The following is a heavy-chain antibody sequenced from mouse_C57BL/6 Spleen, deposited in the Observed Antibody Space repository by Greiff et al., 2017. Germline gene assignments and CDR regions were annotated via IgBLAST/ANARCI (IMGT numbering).Heavy chain of an antibody. V-gene: IGHV5-4*01. Sequence: EVQLVESGGGLVKPGGSLKLSCAASGFTFSSYAMSWVRQTPEKRLEWVATISDGGSYTYYPDNVKGRFTISRDNAKNNLYLQISHLKSEDTAMYYCARDPYYYGSTSSYWYFDVWGTGTTVTVSS. J-gene: IGHJ1*03. CDR2: ISDGGSYT. CDR1: GFTFSSYA. CDR3: ARDPYYYGSTSSYWYFDV. D-gene: IGHD1-1*01.